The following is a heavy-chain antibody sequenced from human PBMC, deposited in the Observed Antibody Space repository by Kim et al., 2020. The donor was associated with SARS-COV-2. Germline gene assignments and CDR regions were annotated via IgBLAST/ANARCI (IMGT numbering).Heavy chain of an antibody. CDR2: IYYSGST. Sequence: SETLSLTCTVSGGSISSGGYYWSWIRQHPGKGLEWIGYIYYSGSTYYNPSLKSRVTISVDTSKNQFSLKLSSVTAADTAVYYCARAGIVGATYFDYWGQGTLVTVSS. J-gene: IGHJ4*02. V-gene: IGHV4-31*03. CDR1: GGSISSGGYY. CDR3: ARAGIVGATYFDY. D-gene: IGHD1-26*01.